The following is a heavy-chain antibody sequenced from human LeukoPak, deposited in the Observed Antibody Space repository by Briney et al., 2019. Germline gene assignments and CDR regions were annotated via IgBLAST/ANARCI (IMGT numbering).Heavy chain of an antibody. Sequence: GGSLRLSCAVSRFTLSTYAMTWVRQAPGKGLEWVSTIGGGGAGTYYADSVKGRFTISRDNSKNTLYLQMNSLRAEDTAVYYCAKDSQRRTSHSYGMDVWGQGTTVTVSS. D-gene: IGHD2-2*01. CDR1: RFTLSTYA. J-gene: IGHJ6*02. V-gene: IGHV3-23*01. CDR2: IGGGGAGT. CDR3: AKDSQRRTSHSYGMDV.